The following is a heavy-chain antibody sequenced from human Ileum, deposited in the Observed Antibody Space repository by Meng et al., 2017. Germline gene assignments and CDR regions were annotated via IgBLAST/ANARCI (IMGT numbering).Heavy chain of an antibody. D-gene: IGHD3-22*01. CDR2: IFQSGRT. CDR1: GTW. Sequence: QVCPQRSGPRVVMLSGTLPRPCAVSGTWWSWVRQSPGKGLEWIGEIFQSGRTNYNPSLKSRVTISIAKSKSQISLQLSAVTAADTAVYSCATSNDRDVYYLGYWGQGTLVTVSS. V-gene: IGHV4-4*02. J-gene: IGHJ4*02. CDR3: ATSNDRDVYYLGY.